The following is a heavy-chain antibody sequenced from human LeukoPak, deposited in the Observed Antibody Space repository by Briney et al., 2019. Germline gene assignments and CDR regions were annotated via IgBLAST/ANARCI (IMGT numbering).Heavy chain of an antibody. V-gene: IGHV3-30-3*01. D-gene: IGHD3-10*01. Sequence: GGSLRLSCAASGFTFSSYAMHWVRQAPGKGLEWVAVISYDGSNKYYADSVKGRFTISRDISENTLYLQMDSLRDEDTAVYYCAREGGVELYASGDTSGAFDMWGQGTMVTVSS. J-gene: IGHJ3*02. CDR3: AREGGVELYASGDTSGAFDM. CDR2: ISYDGSNK. CDR1: GFTFSSYA.